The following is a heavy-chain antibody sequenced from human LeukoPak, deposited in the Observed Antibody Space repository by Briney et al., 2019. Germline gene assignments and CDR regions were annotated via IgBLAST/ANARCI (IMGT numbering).Heavy chain of an antibody. V-gene: IGHV4-4*07. J-gene: IGHJ4*02. Sequence: SETLSLTCTVSGGSISSYYWSWIRQPAGKGLEWIGRTYTSGSTNYNPSLKSRVTMSVDTSKNQFSLKLSSVTAADTAVYYCARDSNYDSSGYYSVSDYWGQGTLVTVSS. CDR3: ARDSNYDSSGYYSVSDY. CDR2: TYTSGST. CDR1: GGSISSYY. D-gene: IGHD3-22*01.